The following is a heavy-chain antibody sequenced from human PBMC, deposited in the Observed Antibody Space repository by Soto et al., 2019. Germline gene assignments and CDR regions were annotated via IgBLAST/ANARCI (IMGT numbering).Heavy chain of an antibody. CDR2: IGYDGNEK. Sequence: QVQLVESRGGVVQPGRSLRLSCAASGFTFNRFGIHWVRQAPGKGLEWVAVIGYDGNEKYYADSVKGRFTIFRDNSKDTIYLQMNSLRTEDTAVYYCAKDVFSLNYFYAMDVWGQGATVTVSS. CDR3: AKDVFSLNYFYAMDV. CDR1: GFTFNRFG. V-gene: IGHV3-30*18. J-gene: IGHJ6*02. D-gene: IGHD2-15*01.